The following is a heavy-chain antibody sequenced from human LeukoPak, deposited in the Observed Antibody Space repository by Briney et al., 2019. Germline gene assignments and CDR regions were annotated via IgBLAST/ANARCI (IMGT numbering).Heavy chain of an antibody. J-gene: IGHJ4*02. D-gene: IGHD6-19*01. CDR2: INTNTGNP. CDR3: ATDLKKGDSGCFDY. CDR1: GYTFTSSA. Sequence: ASVKVSCKASGYTFTSSALNWVRQAPGQGLEWMGWINTNTGNPTYAQGFTGRFVFSLDTSVSTAYLQISSLRAEDTAVYYCATDLKKGDSGCFDYWGQGTLVTVSS. V-gene: IGHV7-4-1*02.